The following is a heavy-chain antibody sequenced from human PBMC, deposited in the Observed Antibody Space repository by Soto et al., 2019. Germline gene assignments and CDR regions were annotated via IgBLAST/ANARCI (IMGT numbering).Heavy chain of an antibody. D-gene: IGHD3-3*01. CDR1: GYKFSTYW. V-gene: IGHV5-51*01. J-gene: IGHJ6*02. Sequence: GESLKISCQGFGYKFSTYWIAWVRQTPGKGLEWMGNIYPGDSEIRYSPSFEGQVTLSADQSINTAYLQWSSLKASDTAMYYCATFGVTTGLGMDVWGQGTTVTVS. CDR3: ATFGVTTGLGMDV. CDR2: IYPGDSEI.